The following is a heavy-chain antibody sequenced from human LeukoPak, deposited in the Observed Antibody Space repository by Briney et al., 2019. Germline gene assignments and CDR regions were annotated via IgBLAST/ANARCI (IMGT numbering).Heavy chain of an antibody. V-gene: IGHV1-46*01. CDR1: GYTFTSYY. D-gene: IGHD3-10*01. Sequence: RASVTVSCKTSGYTFTSYYMHWVRQAPGQGLEWMGIINPSGGSTSYAQKFQGRVTMTRDMSTSTVYMELSSLRSEDTAVYYCARDLRGVGGSGSYPYYYYMDVWGKGTTVTVSS. J-gene: IGHJ6*03. CDR3: ARDLRGVGGSGSYPYYYYMDV. CDR2: INPSGGST.